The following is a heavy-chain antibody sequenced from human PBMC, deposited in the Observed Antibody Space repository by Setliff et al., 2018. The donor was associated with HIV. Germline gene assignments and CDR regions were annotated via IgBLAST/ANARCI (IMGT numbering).Heavy chain of an antibody. CDR1: GGSFSGYC. Sequence: SETLSLTCAVYGGSFSGYCWSWIRQPPGKGLEWIGEIQHSGRINYNPSLRSRVTTSVDTSKNQFSLKLNSVTAADTAVYYCARTSELGWAPFDYWGQGTLVTVSS. CDR2: IQHSGRI. J-gene: IGHJ4*02. V-gene: IGHV4-34*01. CDR3: ARTSELGWAPFDY. D-gene: IGHD7-27*01.